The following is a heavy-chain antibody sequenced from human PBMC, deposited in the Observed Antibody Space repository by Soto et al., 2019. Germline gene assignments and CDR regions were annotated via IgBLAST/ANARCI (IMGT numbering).Heavy chain of an antibody. CDR1: GGSISSYY. CDR3: ARVLRLGATTRVFDY. CDR2: IYYSGST. J-gene: IGHJ4*02. D-gene: IGHD1-26*01. V-gene: IGHV4-59*01. Sequence: SETLSLTCTVSGGSISSYYWSWIRQPPGKGLEWIGYIYYSGSTNYNPSLKSRVTISVDTSKNQFSLKLSSVTAADTAVYYCARVLRLGATTRVFDYWGQGTLVTVSS.